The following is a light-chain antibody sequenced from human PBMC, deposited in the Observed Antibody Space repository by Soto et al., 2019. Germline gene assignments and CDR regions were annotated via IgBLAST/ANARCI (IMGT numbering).Light chain of an antibody. Sequence: QSALTQPASVSGSPGQSISISCTGTNTDVGGHHYVSWYQQHPGKAPKLVIYEVGNRPSGVSNRFSGSKSGNTASLTISGLQAEDEADYYCSSHTSSTTWVFGGGTKLTVL. CDR3: SSHTSSTTWV. J-gene: IGLJ3*02. CDR2: EVG. V-gene: IGLV2-14*03. CDR1: NTDVGGHHY.